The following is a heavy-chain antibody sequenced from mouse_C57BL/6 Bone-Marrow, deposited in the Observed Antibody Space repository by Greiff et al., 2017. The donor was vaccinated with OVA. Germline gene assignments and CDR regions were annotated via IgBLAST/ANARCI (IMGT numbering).Heavy chain of an antibody. V-gene: IGHV1-55*01. CDR2: IYPGSGST. CDR3: ARGIRYAMDY. CDR1: GYTFTSYW. Sequence: VQLKKPGAGLVKPGGSVKMSCKASGYTFTSYWITWAQQSPVPSIEWIGDIYPGSGSTNYNEKFKSKATLTVDTSSSTAYMQLSSLTSEDSAVYYCARGIRYAMDYWGQGTSVTVSS. J-gene: IGHJ4*01.